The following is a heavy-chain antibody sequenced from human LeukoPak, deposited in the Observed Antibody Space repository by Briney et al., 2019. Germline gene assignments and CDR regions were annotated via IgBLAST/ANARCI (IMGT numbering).Heavy chain of an antibody. CDR2: IYYSGST. J-gene: IGHJ6*02. V-gene: IGHV4-31*03. D-gene: IGHD3-3*01. Sequence: PSQTLSLTCTVSGGSISSGGYYWSWIRQHPGKGLEWIGYIYYSGSTYYNPSLKSRVTISVDTSKNQFSLKLSSVTAADTAVYYCARGSLRITIFGVVIPSPYGMDVWGQGTTVTVSS. CDR3: ARGSLRITIFGVVIPSPYGMDV. CDR1: GGSISSGGYY.